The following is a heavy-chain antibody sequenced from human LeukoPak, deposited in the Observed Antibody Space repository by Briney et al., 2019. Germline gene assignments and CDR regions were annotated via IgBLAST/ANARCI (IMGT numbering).Heavy chain of an antibody. J-gene: IGHJ4*02. D-gene: IGHD5-18*01. CDR3: ARARYSYGSNFDY. CDR2: IYSSGST. V-gene: IGHV4-59*08. CDR1: GGSISNYF. Sequence: SETLSLTCSVSGGSISNYFWTWIRQPPGKGLEWIGYIYSSGSTYYNPSLKSRVTISVDTSKNQFSLKLSSVTAADTAVYYCARARYSYGSNFDYWGQGTLVTVSS.